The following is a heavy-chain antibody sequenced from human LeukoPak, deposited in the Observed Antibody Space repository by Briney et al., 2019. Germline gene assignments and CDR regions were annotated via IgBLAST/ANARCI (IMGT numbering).Heavy chain of an antibody. Sequence: LRXXCAASGFLFSNYEMNWVRQAPGKGLDWISYINSGGTYTYYADSVKGRFTISRDNAKNSLYVQMNSLRAEDTAVYYCAXVPXFGEPSXYWGQGTLXTVSS. J-gene: IGHJ4*02. CDR1: GFLFSNYE. V-gene: IGHV3-48*03. CDR2: INSGGTYT. CDR3: AXVPXFGEPSXY. D-gene: IGHD3-10*01.